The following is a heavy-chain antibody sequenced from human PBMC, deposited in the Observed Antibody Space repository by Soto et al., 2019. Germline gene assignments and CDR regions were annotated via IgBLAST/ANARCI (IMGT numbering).Heavy chain of an antibody. CDR3: AASMVRGVIAFDI. CDR1: GFTFDDYG. Sequence: GGSLRLSCAASGFTFDDYGMSWVRQAPGKGLEWVSGINWNGGSTGYADSVKGRFTISRDNAKNSLYLQMNSLRAEDTALYHCAASMVRGVIAFDIWGQGTMVTVSS. D-gene: IGHD3-10*01. CDR2: INWNGGST. J-gene: IGHJ3*02. V-gene: IGHV3-20*01.